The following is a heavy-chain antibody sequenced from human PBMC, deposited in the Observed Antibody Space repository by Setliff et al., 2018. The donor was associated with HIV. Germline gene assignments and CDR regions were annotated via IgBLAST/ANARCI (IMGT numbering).Heavy chain of an antibody. CDR2: IYTNGST. Sequence: SETLSLTCTVSGGSISRGNHFWTWIRQPAGKGLEWIGRIYTNGSTYYNPSLKSRVTISVDTSKNQFSLKLSSVTAADTAVYYCATYADRESNRFDPWGQGILVTVSS. CDR1: GGSISRGNHF. CDR3: ATYADRESNRFDP. V-gene: IGHV4-61*02. J-gene: IGHJ5*02. D-gene: IGHD3-10*01.